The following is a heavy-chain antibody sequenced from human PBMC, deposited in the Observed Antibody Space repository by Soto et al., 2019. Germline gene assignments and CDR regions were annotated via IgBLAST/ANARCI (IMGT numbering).Heavy chain of an antibody. CDR3: TTTGLCGADCGA. J-gene: IGHJ4*02. CDR1: GFSFSNAW. CDR2: IKSKPDGGTI. Sequence: EVQLVESRGGLVKPGGSLRLSCAASGFSFSNAWLNWVRQAPGKGLEWVGRIKSKPDGGTIEYAAPVKGRFNISRDDSKATVYLHMNSLTTEDTAFYYCTTTGLCGADCGAWGQGTLVTVSS. D-gene: IGHD2-21*02. V-gene: IGHV3-15*07.